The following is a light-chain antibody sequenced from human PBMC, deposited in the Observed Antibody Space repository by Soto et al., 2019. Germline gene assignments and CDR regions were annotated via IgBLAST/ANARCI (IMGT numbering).Light chain of an antibody. CDR3: QQANSFPIT. Sequence: IQMHHSPSSLSASVGYRFTITCRSSQSIISYLNWYQQKPVKAPKLLIYAASSLQSGVPSRFSGSGSGTDFTLTISSLQPEDFATYYCQQANSFPITFGQGTRLEIK. CDR2: AAS. CDR1: QSIISY. V-gene: IGKV1-39*01. J-gene: IGKJ5*01.